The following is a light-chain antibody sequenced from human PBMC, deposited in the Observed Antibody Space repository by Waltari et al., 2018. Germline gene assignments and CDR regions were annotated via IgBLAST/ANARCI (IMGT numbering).Light chain of an antibody. CDR2: DDG. CDR1: HIGSKS. CDR3: QVWDRSRDQWV. V-gene: IGLV3-21*02. Sequence: SYVLTQPPSVSVGPGQTAMIPCGGNHIGSKSVHWYRQRPGQAPMLVVYDDGDRPSGIPERVSGANAGDTATLTISRVEAGDEADYYCQVWDRSRDQWVFGGGTKLTVL. J-gene: IGLJ3*02.